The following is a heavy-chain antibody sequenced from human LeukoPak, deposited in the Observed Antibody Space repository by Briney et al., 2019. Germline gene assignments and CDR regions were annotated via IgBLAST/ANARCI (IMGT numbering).Heavy chain of an antibody. J-gene: IGHJ4*02. D-gene: IGHD3-22*01. CDR1: GGSIGSSSYY. Sequence: SETLSLTCTVSGGSIGSSSYYWGWIRQPPGKGLEWIGSIYYSGGTNYNPSLKSRVTISVDTSKNQFSLKLSSVTAADTAVYYCARRALEPPPGDDSSGYYLYDYFDYWGQGTLVTVSS. CDR2: IYYSGGT. CDR3: ARRALEPPPGDDSSGYYLYDYFDY. V-gene: IGHV4-39*07.